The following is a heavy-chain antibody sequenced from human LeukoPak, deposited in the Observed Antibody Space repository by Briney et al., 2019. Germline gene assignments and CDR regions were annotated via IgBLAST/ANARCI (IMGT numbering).Heavy chain of an antibody. J-gene: IGHJ4*02. CDR1: GFTFSSYG. V-gene: IGHV3-23*01. Sequence: SGGSLRLSCAASGFTFSSYGMHWVRQAPGKGLEWVSAISGSGGTTYYADSVKGRFTISRDNSKNTLYLQMNSLRAEDTAVYYCAKDRGMFLVGYLDYWGQGTLVTVSS. D-gene: IGHD2-15*01. CDR3: AKDRGMFLVGYLDY. CDR2: ISGSGGTT.